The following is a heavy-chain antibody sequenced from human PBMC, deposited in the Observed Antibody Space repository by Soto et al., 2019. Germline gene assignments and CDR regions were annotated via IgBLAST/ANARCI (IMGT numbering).Heavy chain of an antibody. D-gene: IGHD3-16*01. CDR3: ARLGLQSFGFFDD. Sequence: XESLKICYKGSGYSFSAYWLGWVRQMPGKGLEWMGIIYPADSDTRYSPSFQGQVTISVDKSISTAYLQSSSLKASDTAMYYCARLGLQSFGFFDDWGQGTLVTVSS. CDR2: IYPADSDT. CDR1: GYSFSAYW. J-gene: IGHJ4*02. V-gene: IGHV5-51*01.